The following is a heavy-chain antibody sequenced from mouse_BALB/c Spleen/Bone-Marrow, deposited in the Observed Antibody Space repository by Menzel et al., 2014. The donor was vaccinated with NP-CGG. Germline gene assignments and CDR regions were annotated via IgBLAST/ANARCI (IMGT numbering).Heavy chain of an antibody. V-gene: IGHV1-69*02. CDR3: ARRNYYGSHYWYFDV. Sequence: QVQLQQPGAELVKPGASVKLSCKASGYTFTIYWMHWVKQRPGQGLEWIGEIDPSDSDANYNQKFKGKATLTVDKSSTTAYMQLSSLTSEDSAAYYCARRNYYGSHYWYFDVWGAGTPVTVSS. D-gene: IGHD1-1*01. J-gene: IGHJ1*01. CDR1: GYTFTIYW. CDR2: IDPSDSDA.